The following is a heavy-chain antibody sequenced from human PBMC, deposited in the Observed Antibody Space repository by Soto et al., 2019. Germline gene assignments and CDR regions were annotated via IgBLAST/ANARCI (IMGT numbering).Heavy chain of an antibody. CDR1: GYNLTELS. D-gene: IGHD6-13*01. Sequence: ASVKVSCKVSGYNLTELSMHWVRQAPGKGLEWMGGFDPEDGETIYAQKFQGRVTMTEDTSTDTAYMELSSLRSEDTAVYYCATVQVQQLVLREEYNWFDPWGQGTLVTVSS. CDR3: ATVQVQQLVLREEYNWFDP. V-gene: IGHV1-24*01. J-gene: IGHJ5*02. CDR2: FDPEDGET.